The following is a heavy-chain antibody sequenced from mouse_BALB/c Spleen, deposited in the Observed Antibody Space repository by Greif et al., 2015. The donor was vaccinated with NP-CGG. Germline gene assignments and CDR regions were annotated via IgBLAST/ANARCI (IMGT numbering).Heavy chain of an antibody. CDR1: GFTFSSYG. J-gene: IGHJ1*01. V-gene: IGHV5-6*02. CDR2: ISSGGSYT. CDR3: ARQITTVVAWYFDV. D-gene: IGHD1-1*01. Sequence: EVKLVESGGDLVKPGGSLKLSCAASGFTFSSYGMPWVRQTPDKRLEWVATISSGGSYTYYPDSVKGRFTISRDNAKNTLYLQMSRLKSEDTAMYYCARQITTVVAWYFDVWGAGTTVAVSS.